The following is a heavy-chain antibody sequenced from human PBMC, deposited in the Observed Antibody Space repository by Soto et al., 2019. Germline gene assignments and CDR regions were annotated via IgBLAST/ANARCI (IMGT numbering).Heavy chain of an antibody. D-gene: IGHD1-20*01. CDR3: ARGGITAVRNYYFDH. Sequence: KPSETLSLTXKVSGDSISSSEWWSWVRQPPGKGLEWIAEIHHSGPTNYNPSLQSRVTITVDKSKNQISLRLSTVTAADTAVYYCARGGITAVRNYYFDHWGQGTLVTVSS. CDR2: IHHSGPT. CDR1: GDSISSSEW. V-gene: IGHV4-4*02. J-gene: IGHJ4*02.